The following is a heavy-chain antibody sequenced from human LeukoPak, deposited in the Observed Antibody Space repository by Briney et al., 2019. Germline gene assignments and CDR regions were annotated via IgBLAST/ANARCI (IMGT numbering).Heavy chain of an antibody. CDR3: ARDYGAGY. CDR2: ISYDGSNK. D-gene: IGHD4-17*01. V-gene: IGHV3-30-3*01. CDR1: GFTFSSYA. Sequence: GGSLRLSCAASGFTFSSYAMHWVRQAPGKGLEWVAVISYDGSNKYYADSVKGRFTVSRDNSKNTLYLQMNSLRAEDTAVYYCARDYGAGYWGQGTLVTVSS. J-gene: IGHJ4*02.